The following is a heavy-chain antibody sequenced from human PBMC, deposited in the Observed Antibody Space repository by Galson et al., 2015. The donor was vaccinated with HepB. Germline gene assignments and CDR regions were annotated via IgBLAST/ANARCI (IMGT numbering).Heavy chain of an antibody. CDR2: ISGSGGST. Sequence: LRLSCAASGFTFSSYAMSWVRQAPGKGLEWVSAISGSGGSTYYADSVKGRFTISRDNSKNTLYLQMNSLRAEDTAVYYCAKVGYYGSGGPGWAEYFQHWGQGTLVTVSS. CDR1: GFTFSSYA. V-gene: IGHV3-23*01. D-gene: IGHD3-10*01. J-gene: IGHJ1*01. CDR3: AKVGYYGSGGPGWAEYFQH.